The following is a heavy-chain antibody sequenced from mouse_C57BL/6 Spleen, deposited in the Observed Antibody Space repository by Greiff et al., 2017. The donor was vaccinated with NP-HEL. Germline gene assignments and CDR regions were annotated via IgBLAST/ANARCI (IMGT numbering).Heavy chain of an antibody. Sequence: VQLQQPGTELVKPGASVKLSCKASGYTFTSYWMHWVKQRPGQGLEWIGNINPSNGGTNYNEKFKSKATLTVDKSSSTAYMQLSSLTSEDSAVYYCARYGYYYGSSYGYFEVWGTGTTVTVSS. CDR2: INPSNGGT. V-gene: IGHV1-53*01. J-gene: IGHJ1*03. CDR1: GYTFTSYW. D-gene: IGHD1-1*01. CDR3: ARYGYYYGSSYGYFEV.